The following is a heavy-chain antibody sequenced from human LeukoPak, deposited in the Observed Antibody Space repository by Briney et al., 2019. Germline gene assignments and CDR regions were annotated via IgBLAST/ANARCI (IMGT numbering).Heavy chain of an antibody. D-gene: IGHD6-6*01. Sequence: SVKVSCKASGGTFSSYAISWVRQAPGQGLEWMGGIIPIFGTANYAQKFQGRVTITTDESTSTAYMELSSLRSEDTAVYYCARDRSSSSLSPVDAFDIWGQGTMVTVSS. CDR1: GGTFSSYA. J-gene: IGHJ3*02. CDR2: IIPIFGTA. CDR3: ARDRSSSSLSPVDAFDI. V-gene: IGHV1-69*05.